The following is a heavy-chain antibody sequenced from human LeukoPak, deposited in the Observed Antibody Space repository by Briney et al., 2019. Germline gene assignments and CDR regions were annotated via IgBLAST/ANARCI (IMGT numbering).Heavy chain of an antibody. D-gene: IGHD2-8*01. CDR1: GFTFSSYG. V-gene: IGHV3-33*06. Sequence: GGSLRLSCAASGFTFSSYGMHWVRQAPGKGLEWVAVIWYDGSNKYYADSVKGRFTISRDNSKNTLYLQMNSLRAEDTAVYYCAKAPYCTNSVCYAFDIWGQGTMVTVSS. J-gene: IGHJ3*02. CDR2: IWYDGSNK. CDR3: AKAPYCTNSVCYAFDI.